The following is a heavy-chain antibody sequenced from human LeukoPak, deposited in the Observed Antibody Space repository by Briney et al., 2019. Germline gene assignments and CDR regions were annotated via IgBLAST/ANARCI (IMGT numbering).Heavy chain of an antibody. CDR1: GFTFSSYA. Sequence: GGSLRLSCAASGFTFSSYAMSWVRQAPGKGLEWVSAISGSGGSTYYADSVKGRFTVSRDNSKNTLYLQMNSLRAEDTAVYYCAKGDCSSTSCYAFDIWGQGTMVTVSS. J-gene: IGHJ3*02. CDR3: AKGDCSSTSCYAFDI. D-gene: IGHD2-2*01. CDR2: ISGSGGST. V-gene: IGHV3-23*01.